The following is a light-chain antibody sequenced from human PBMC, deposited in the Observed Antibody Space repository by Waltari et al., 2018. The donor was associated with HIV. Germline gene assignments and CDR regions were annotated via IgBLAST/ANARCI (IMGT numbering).Light chain of an antibody. J-gene: IGKJ3*01. CDR2: DAS. V-gene: IGKV3-11*01. CDR1: QSVYSY. Sequence: EIVLTQSPATLSLSPGGRATLSCRASQSVYSYLAWYQHKPGQAPRPLIYDASNRATGIPARFSGSGSGTDFTLTISSLEPEDFAIYYCQQRVNWPLTFGPGTKVDIK. CDR3: QQRVNWPLT.